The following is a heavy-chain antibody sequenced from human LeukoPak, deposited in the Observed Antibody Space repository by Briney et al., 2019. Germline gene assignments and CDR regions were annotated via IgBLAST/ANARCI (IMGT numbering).Heavy chain of an antibody. V-gene: IGHV3-23*01. D-gene: IGHD3-3*01. CDR2: ISGSGGST. CDR3: AKDKMLGYDFWSGYSPPGAFDI. CDR1: GFTFSSYA. Sequence: GGSLRLSCAASGFTFSSYAMSWVRQAPGKGLEWVSAISGSGGSTYYADSVKGRFTISRDNSKNTLYLQMNSLRAEDTAVYYCAKDKMLGYDFWSGYSPPGAFDIWGQGTMVTVSS. J-gene: IGHJ3*02.